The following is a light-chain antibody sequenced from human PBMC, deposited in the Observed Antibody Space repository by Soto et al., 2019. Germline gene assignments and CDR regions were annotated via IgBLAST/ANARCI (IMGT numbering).Light chain of an antibody. CDR2: DAS. J-gene: IGKJ5*01. Sequence: DIQMTQSPSPLSASVGDRVTITCRASQSISSWLAWYQQKPGKAPKLLIYDASSLESGVPSRFSGSGSGTEFTLTISSLQPDDFATYYCHQYNSYSITFGQGTRRRL. CDR1: QSISSW. V-gene: IGKV1-5*01. CDR3: HQYNSYSIT.